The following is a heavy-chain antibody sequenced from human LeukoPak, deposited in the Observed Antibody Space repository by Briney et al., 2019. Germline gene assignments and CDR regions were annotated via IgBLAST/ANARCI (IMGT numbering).Heavy chain of an antibody. J-gene: IGHJ4*02. Sequence: SETLSLTCTVSGGSISTDYWTWIRQPAGKGLEWIGLIYTSGSTNYNPSLKSRVTMSLDTSKNQFSLKLTSVTAADTAVYYCASDCGYWGQGTLVTVSS. V-gene: IGHV4-4*07. CDR2: IYTSGST. CDR1: GGSISTDY. CDR3: ASDCGY.